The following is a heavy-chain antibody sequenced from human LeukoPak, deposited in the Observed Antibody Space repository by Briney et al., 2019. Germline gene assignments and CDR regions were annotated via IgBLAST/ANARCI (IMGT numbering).Heavy chain of an antibody. CDR3: ATESGYYPFDY. CDR2: INHSGST. CDR1: GGSFNDYF. J-gene: IGHJ4*02. Sequence: SETLSLTCAVYGGSFNDYFWNWIRQPPGKGLEWIAEINHSGSTNYNPSFKSRVTISVDTSKNQLSLNLNSVTAADTAVYYCATESGYYPFDYWGQGTLVTVSS. D-gene: IGHD3-22*01. V-gene: IGHV4-34*01.